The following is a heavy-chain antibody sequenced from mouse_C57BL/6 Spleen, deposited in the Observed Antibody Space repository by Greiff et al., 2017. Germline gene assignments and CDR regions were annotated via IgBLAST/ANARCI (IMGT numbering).Heavy chain of an antibody. D-gene: IGHD1-1*01. V-gene: IGHV1-7*01. CDR3: ARLATGY. CDR2: INPSSGYT. Sequence: VQLQQSGAELAKPGASVKLSCKASGYTFTSYWMHWVKQRPGQGLEWIGYINPSSGYTKYNQKFKDEATLTADKSSSTAYMQLSSLTYEDSAVYYCARLATGYWGQGTTLTVSS. J-gene: IGHJ2*01. CDR1: GYTFTSYW.